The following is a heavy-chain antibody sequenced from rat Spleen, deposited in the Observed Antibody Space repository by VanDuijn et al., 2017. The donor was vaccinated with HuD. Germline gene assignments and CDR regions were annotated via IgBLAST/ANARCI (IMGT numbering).Heavy chain of an antibody. V-gene: IGHV2S12*01. CDR3: ARGGYGSYIYGFFDF. J-gene: IGHJ1*01. CDR1: GFSLTSNG. Sequence: QVQLKESGPGLVQPSQTLSLTCTVSGFSLTSNGVSWVRQPPGKGLEWIAAISSGGSTYYNSALKSRLSISRDTSESQVFLRMNSLQTEDTAMYFCARGGYGSYIYGFFDFWGPGTMVTVSS. CDR2: ISSGGST. D-gene: IGHD1-2*01.